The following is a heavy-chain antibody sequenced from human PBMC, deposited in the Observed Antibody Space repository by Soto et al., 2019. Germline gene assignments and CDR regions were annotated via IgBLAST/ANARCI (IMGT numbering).Heavy chain of an antibody. CDR1: GFTFSSHG. Sequence: GGSLRLSCAASGFTFSSHGMHWVRQAPGKGLEWVAVIWYDGSDKYYADSVKGRFTISRDNSKNTLYLQMNSLRAEDTAMYYCARGGGHMFHYFDYWGQGTLVTVSS. CDR2: IWYDGSDK. D-gene: IGHD5-18*01. CDR3: ARGGGHMFHYFDY. J-gene: IGHJ4*02. V-gene: IGHV3-33*01.